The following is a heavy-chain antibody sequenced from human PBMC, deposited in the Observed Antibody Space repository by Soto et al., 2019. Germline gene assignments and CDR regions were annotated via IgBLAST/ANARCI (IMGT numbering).Heavy chain of an antibody. CDR1: GFTFSSYA. CDR2: ISGSGGST. CDR3: ARDYDFWSGPFDY. V-gene: IGHV3-23*01. D-gene: IGHD3-3*01. Sequence: EVQLLESGGGLVQPGGSLRLSCAASGFTFSSYAMSWVRRAPGKGLEWVSAISGSGGSTYYADSVKGRFTISRDNSKNTLYLQMNSLRAEDTAVYYCARDYDFWSGPFDYWGQGTLVTVSS. J-gene: IGHJ4*02.